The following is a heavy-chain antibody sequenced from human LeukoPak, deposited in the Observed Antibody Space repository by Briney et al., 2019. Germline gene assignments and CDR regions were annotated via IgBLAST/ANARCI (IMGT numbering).Heavy chain of an antibody. J-gene: IGHJ4*02. CDR1: GYTFTGYY. CDR3: ARAPSYYDDSSGYYRPLAPVGY. CDR2: INPNSGGP. D-gene: IGHD3-22*01. Sequence: ASVKVSCKASGYTFTGYYMRWVRQAPGQGLEWMGWINPNSGGPNYAQKFQGRVTMTRATSISTAYMELSRLRSDDTAVYYCARAPSYYDDSSGYYRPLAPVGYLGQGTLGTGSS. V-gene: IGHV1-2*02.